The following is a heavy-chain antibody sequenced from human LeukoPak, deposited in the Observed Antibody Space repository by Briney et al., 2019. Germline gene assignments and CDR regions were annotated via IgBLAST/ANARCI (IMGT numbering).Heavy chain of an antibody. J-gene: IGHJ1*01. Sequence: SVKDSYTASGYTCTRYYVRWVREAPGQGLEWMGWVVPNSGGTKYAQKFQSRVTMTRDTSISTAYMELSSLQSDDTAIYYCARSERHLQYWG. CDR3: ARSERHLQY. V-gene: IGHV1-2*02. CDR2: VVPNSGGT. CDR1: GYTCTRYY.